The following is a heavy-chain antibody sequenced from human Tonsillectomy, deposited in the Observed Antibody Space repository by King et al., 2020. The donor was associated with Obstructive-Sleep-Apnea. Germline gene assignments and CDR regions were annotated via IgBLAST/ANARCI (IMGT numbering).Heavy chain of an antibody. V-gene: IGHV3-7*03. J-gene: IGHJ3*01. CDR3: VRDSNYYSGSLYYDVFDF. Sequence: VQLVESGRGLVQPGGSLRLSCAASGFSFSTYWMSWVRQAPGKGLEWVANIKGDGSKTNYVESLRGRFTISRDNAKNTLYLQINVLRGEDTAVYYCVRDSNYYSGSLYYDVFDFWGQGTKVTVSS. CDR1: GFSFSTYW. D-gene: IGHD3-10*01. CDR2: IKGDGSKT.